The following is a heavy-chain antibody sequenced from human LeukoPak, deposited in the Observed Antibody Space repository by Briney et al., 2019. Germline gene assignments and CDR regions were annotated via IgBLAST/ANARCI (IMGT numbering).Heavy chain of an antibody. J-gene: IGHJ4*02. Sequence: ASVKVSCKASGYTFTSYYMHWVRQAPGQGLEWMGIINPSGGSTSYAQKFQGRVTMTRDTSTSTVYMELSSLRSDDMALYYCARDRSEYYYRSGSSDWGQGTLVTVSS. CDR2: INPSGGST. CDR1: GYTFTSYY. V-gene: IGHV1-46*01. CDR3: ARDRSEYYYRSGSSD. D-gene: IGHD3-10*01.